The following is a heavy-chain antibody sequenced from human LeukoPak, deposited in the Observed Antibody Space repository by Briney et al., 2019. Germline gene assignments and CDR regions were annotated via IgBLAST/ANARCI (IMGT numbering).Heavy chain of an antibody. V-gene: IGHV3-23*01. D-gene: IGHD3-22*01. CDR3: AKLNYDSSGLDY. CDR1: GFTFSSYA. J-gene: IGHJ4*02. CDR2: ISGSGGST. Sequence: PGGSLRLSCAASGFTFSSYAMSWVRQAPGKWLEWVSAISGSGGSTYYADSVKGRFTISRDNSKNTLYLQMNSLRAEDTAVYYCAKLNYDSSGLDYWGQGTLVTVSS.